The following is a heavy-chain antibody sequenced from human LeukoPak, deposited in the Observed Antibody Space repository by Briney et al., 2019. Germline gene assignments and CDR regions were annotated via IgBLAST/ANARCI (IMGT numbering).Heavy chain of an antibody. Sequence: GGSLRLSCAASGFTFDDYVMYWVRQAPGKGLEWVSGISWNSGSRAYADSVKGRFTISRDNAKNSLYLQMNSLRAEDTALYYCAKDGGSPFMITFGGVIASYGMDVWGQGTTVTVSS. J-gene: IGHJ6*02. CDR3: AKDGGSPFMITFGGVIASYGMDV. D-gene: IGHD3-16*02. CDR1: GFTFDDYV. V-gene: IGHV3-9*01. CDR2: ISWNSGSR.